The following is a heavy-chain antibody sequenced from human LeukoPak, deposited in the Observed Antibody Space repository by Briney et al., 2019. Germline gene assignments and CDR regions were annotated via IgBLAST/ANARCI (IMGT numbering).Heavy chain of an antibody. Sequence: ASVKVSCKASGYTFTSYDINWVRQATGQGLEWMGWMSPNSGNTGYAQKFQGRVTMTRNTSISTAYMELSSLRSEDTAVYYCARTVYGDYGDELDYWGQGTLVTVSS. CDR3: ARTVYGDYGDELDY. D-gene: IGHD4-17*01. V-gene: IGHV1-8*01. J-gene: IGHJ4*02. CDR1: GYTFTSYD. CDR2: MSPNSGNT.